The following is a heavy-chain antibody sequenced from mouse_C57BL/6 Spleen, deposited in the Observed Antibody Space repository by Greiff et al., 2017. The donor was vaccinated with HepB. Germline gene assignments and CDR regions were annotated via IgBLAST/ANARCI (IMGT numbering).Heavy chain of an antibody. Sequence: QVQLQQSGPELVKPGASVKISCKASGYAFSSSWMNWVKQRPGKGLEWIGRIYPGDGDTNYNWKFKGKATLTADKSSSTAYMQLSSLTSEDSAVYFCARAFYYGSGSGNYFDYWGQGTTLTVSS. J-gene: IGHJ2*01. CDR2: IYPGDGDT. CDR3: ARAFYYGSGSGNYFDY. CDR1: GYAFSSSW. V-gene: IGHV1-82*01. D-gene: IGHD1-1*01.